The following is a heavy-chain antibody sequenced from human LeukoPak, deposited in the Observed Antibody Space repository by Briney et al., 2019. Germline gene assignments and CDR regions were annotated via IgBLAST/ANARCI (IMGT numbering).Heavy chain of an antibody. D-gene: IGHD6-19*01. CDR1: GFTFSTYA. CDR3: ARQIAVAGFDI. CDR2: ISYDGSNK. Sequence: GGSLRLSCAASGFTFSTYAMGWVRQAPGKGLEWVAVISYDGSNKYYADSVKGRFTISRDNSKNTLYLQMNSLRAEDTAVYYCARQIAVAGFDIWGQGTMVTVAS. J-gene: IGHJ3*02. V-gene: IGHV3-30-3*01.